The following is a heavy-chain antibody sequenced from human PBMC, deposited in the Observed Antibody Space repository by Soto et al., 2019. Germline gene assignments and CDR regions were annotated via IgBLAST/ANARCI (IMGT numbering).Heavy chain of an antibody. CDR1: GFTFSSYS. D-gene: IGHD3-22*01. CDR3: ARGLLSYDSSGYYLGSSADWFDP. Sequence: GSLRLSCAASGFTFSSYSMNWVRQAPGKGLEWVSSISSSSSYIYYADSVKGRFTITRDNAKNSRYLQMNSLRADDTAVYYCARGLLSYDSSGYYLGSSADWFDPWGQGTLVTVSS. CDR2: ISSSSSYI. V-gene: IGHV3-21*01. J-gene: IGHJ5*02.